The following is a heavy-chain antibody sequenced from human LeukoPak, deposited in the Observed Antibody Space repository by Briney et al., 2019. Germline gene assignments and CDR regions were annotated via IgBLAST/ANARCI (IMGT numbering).Heavy chain of an antibody. CDR1: GGSISGFY. Sequence: SETLSLTCSVSGGSISGFYWSWVRQSPGKELEWIGYISNSGTPHYNPSLKSRVTISVDTSKNQFSLKLSSVTAADTAVYYCARGSRDSSGYYSLRPWDYWGQGTLVTVSS. CDR2: ISNSGTP. CDR3: ARGSRDSSGYYSLRPWDY. V-gene: IGHV4-59*12. D-gene: IGHD3-22*01. J-gene: IGHJ4*02.